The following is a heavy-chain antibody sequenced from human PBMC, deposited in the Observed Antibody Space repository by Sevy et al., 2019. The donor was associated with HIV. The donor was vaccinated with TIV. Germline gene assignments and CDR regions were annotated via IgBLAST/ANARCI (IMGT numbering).Heavy chain of an antibody. J-gene: IGHJ3*02. CDR3: GSEMISVVPGVLDAFDI. D-gene: IGHD3-10*01. V-gene: IGHV3-74*01. Sequence: GGSLRLSCAASGFTFGNYWMHWVRQAPGKGLVWISRINNDGSNTNYADSVKGRFTTSRDNAKNTLYLQMNSLRAEDRVVSYCGSEMISVVPGVLDAFDIWGQGTMVTVSS. CDR2: INNDGSNT. CDR1: GFTFGNYW.